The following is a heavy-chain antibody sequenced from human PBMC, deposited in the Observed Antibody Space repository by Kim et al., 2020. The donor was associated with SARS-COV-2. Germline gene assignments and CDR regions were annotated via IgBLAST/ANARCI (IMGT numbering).Heavy chain of an antibody. CDR3: ARQPENWFDP. J-gene: IGHJ5*02. CDR2: ST. Sequence: STYYNPSLKSRVTISVDTSKNQFSLKLSSVTAADTAVYYCARQPENWFDPWGQGTLVTVSS. V-gene: IGHV4-39*01.